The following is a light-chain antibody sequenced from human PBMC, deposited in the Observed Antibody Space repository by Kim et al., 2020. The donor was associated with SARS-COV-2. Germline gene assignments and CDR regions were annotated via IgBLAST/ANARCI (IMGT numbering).Light chain of an antibody. J-gene: IGKJ2*01. Sequence: SVSPGERATLSCRASQSVNSNLAWFQQKPGQAPRLLIYVASTRATSIPARFSGSGSGTEFSLTISSLQSEDFAVYYCQQYNNWPYTFGQGTKLEI. CDR3: QQYNNWPYT. CDR2: VAS. V-gene: IGKV3-15*01. CDR1: QSVNSN.